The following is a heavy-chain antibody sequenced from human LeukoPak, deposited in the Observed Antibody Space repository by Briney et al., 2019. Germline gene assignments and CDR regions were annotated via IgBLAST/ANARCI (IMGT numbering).Heavy chain of an antibody. J-gene: IGHJ3*02. Sequence: GGSLGLSCAASGVSFSNYGMHWVRQAPGKGLEWVAVIWYDGSNKDYGDSVKGRFTISRDNSKNTLYLQMNSLRAEDTAVYYCARVRGGIIPDAFDIWGQGTVVTVSS. CDR2: IWYDGSNK. V-gene: IGHV3-33*08. CDR1: GVSFSNYG. CDR3: ARVRGGIIPDAFDI. D-gene: IGHD3-10*01.